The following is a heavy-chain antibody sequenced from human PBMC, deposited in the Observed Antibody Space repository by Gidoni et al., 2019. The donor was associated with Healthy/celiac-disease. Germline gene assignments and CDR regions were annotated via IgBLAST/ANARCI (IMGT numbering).Heavy chain of an antibody. J-gene: IGHJ3*02. V-gene: IGHV1-18*01. Sequence: QVPLVQSGAEVKKPGASVTVSCTASGYTFTSYGISWVRQAPGQGLEWMGGISAYNGNTNYAQKLQGRVTMTTDTSTSTAYMELRSLRSDDTAVDYCARASEQWLPLGAFDIWGQGTMVTVSS. CDR2: ISAYNGNT. CDR3: ARASEQWLPLGAFDI. D-gene: IGHD6-19*01. CDR1: GYTFTSYG.